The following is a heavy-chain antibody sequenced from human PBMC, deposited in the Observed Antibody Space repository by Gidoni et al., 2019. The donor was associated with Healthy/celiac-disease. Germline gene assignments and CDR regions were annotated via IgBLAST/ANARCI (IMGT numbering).Heavy chain of an antibody. D-gene: IGHD1-26*01. Sequence: QVQLQESGPGLVKPSETLSLTCTVSGGSVSSGSYYWSWIRQPPGKGLEWIGYIYYSGSTNYNPSLKSRVTISVDTSKNQFSLKLSSVTAADTAVYYCARVGARRRTAFDIWGQGTMVTVSS. CDR2: IYYSGST. V-gene: IGHV4-61*01. CDR1: GGSVSSGSYY. J-gene: IGHJ3*02. CDR3: ARVGARRRTAFDI.